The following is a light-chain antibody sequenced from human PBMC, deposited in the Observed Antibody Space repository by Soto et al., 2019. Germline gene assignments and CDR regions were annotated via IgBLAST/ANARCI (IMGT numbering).Light chain of an antibody. V-gene: IGLV1-44*01. J-gene: IGLJ3*02. Sequence: QSVLTQPPSASGTPGQRVTVSCSGSSSNIGSHPVHWYQQLPGTAPKLLIFNKNLRPSGVPDRFSGSKSGTSASLAISGLQSEDEAHYYCSAWDDSLNGPVFGGGTQLTVL. CDR1: SSNIGSHP. CDR2: NKN. CDR3: SAWDDSLNGPV.